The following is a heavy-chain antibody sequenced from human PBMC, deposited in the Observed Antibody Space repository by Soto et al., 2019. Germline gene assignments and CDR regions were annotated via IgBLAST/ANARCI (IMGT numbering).Heavy chain of an antibody. CDR3: ARISSRARGDAFDI. V-gene: IGHV1-8*01. CDR2: MNPNSGNT. Sequence: QVQLVQSGAEVKKPGASVKVSCKASGYTFTSYDINWVRQATGQGLEWMGWMNPNSGNTGYAQKFQGRVTMTRNTAISTAYMELSSLRSEDTAVYYCARISSRARGDAFDIWGQGTMVTVSS. CDR1: GYTFTSYD. J-gene: IGHJ3*02. D-gene: IGHD6-13*01.